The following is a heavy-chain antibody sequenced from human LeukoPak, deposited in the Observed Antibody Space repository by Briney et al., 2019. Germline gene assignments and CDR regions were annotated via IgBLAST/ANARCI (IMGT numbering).Heavy chain of an antibody. CDR2: IYHSGST. D-gene: IGHD3-22*01. V-gene: IGHV4-38-2*02. Sequence: PSETLSLTCTVSGYSINSAYYWGWIRQPPGKGLEWIGSIYHSGSTYYNPSLKSRVTISVDTSKNQFSLKLRSVTAADTAVYHCARVREDSSGWQFGLDYWGQGTLVTVSS. CDR1: GYSINSAYY. J-gene: IGHJ4*02. CDR3: ARVREDSSGWQFGLDY.